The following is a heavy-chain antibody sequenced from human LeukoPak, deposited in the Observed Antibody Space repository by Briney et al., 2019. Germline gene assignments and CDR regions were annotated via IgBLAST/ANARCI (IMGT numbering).Heavy chain of an antibody. CDR3: ARVSPYYYDSSGYYFARWFDP. V-gene: IGHV1-18*01. CDR2: ISAYNGNT. D-gene: IGHD3-22*01. CDR1: GYTFTSYG. J-gene: IGHJ5*02. Sequence: ASVKVSCKASGYTFTSYGISWVRQAPGQGLEWMGWISAYNGNTNYAQKLQGRVTMTTDTSTSTAYMELRSLRPDDTAVYYCARVSPYYYDSSGYYFARWFDPWGQGTLVTVSS.